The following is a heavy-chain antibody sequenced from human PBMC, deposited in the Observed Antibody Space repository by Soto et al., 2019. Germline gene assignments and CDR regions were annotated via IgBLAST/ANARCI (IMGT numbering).Heavy chain of an antibody. Sequence: PXESLNISCKGSGYSFTNNWIGWVRQMPGKGLEWMGIIYPGDSDTRYSPSFQGQVTISADKSISTAYLQWSSLKASDTAMYYCARRSNSQYAMEVWGKGTTVTVSS. CDR1: GYSFTNNW. CDR2: IYPGDSDT. CDR3: ARRSNSQYAMEV. D-gene: IGHD4-4*01. V-gene: IGHV5-51*01. J-gene: IGHJ6*04.